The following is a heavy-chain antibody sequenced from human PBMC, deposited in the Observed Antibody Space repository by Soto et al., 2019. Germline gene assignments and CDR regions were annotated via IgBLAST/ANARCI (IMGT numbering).Heavy chain of an antibody. D-gene: IGHD3-22*01. J-gene: IGHJ4*02. V-gene: IGHV4-61*01. CDR2: IYYSGST. CDR3: ARDYYDSSGYYGFDY. Sequence: LSLTCTVSGGSVSSGSYYWGWIRQPPGKGLEWIGYIYYSGSTNYNPSLKSRVTISVDTSKNQFSLKLSSVTAADTAVYYCARDYYDSSGYYGFDYWGQGTLVTVSS. CDR1: GGSVSSGSYY.